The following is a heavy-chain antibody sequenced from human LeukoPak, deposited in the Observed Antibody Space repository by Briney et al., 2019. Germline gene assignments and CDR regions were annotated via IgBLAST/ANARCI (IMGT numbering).Heavy chain of an antibody. J-gene: IGHJ4*02. CDR2: ISWNSGSI. CDR3: AKDSSSWYLGQLDY. D-gene: IGHD6-13*01. V-gene: IGHV3-9*01. CDR1: GFTFDDYA. Sequence: GGSLRLSCAASGFTFDDYAMHWVRQAPGKGLEWVSGISWNSGSIGYADSVKGRFTISRDNAKNSLYLQMNSLRAGDTALYYCAKDSSSWYLGQLDYWGQGTLVTVSS.